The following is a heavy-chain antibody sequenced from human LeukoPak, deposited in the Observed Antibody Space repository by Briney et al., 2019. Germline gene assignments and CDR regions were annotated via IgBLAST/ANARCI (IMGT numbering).Heavy chain of an antibody. CDR2: IYYSGST. CDR3: ARAGGPNDAFDI. V-gene: IGHV4-59*11. Sequence: PSETLSLTCTVSGGSISSHYWSWLRQSPGKGLEWIGYIYYSGSTNYNPSLKSRVTISVDTSKNQFSLKLSSVTAEDTAVYYCARAGGPNDAFDIWGQGTMVTVSS. J-gene: IGHJ3*02. D-gene: IGHD6-25*01. CDR1: GGSISSHY.